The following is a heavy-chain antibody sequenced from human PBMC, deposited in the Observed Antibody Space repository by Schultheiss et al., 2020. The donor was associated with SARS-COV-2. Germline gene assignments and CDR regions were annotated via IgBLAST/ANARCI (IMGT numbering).Heavy chain of an antibody. V-gene: IGHV3-23*01. CDR3: AKTLWLLRYYYYGMDV. CDR2: ISGSGGST. Sequence: GGSLRLSCAASGFTFSRYAMSWVRQAPGKGLEWVSAISGSGGSTYYADSVKGRFTISRDNSKNTLYLQMNSLRAEDTAVYYCAKTLWLLRYYYYGMDVWGQGTTVTVSS. J-gene: IGHJ6*02. D-gene: IGHD3-22*01. CDR1: GFTFSRYA.